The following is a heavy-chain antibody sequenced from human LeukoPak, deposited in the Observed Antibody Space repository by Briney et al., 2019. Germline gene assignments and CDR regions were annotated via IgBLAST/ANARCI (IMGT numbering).Heavy chain of an antibody. CDR3: ARVGIRFLEQYYFDY. D-gene: IGHD3-3*01. V-gene: IGHV3-21*04. CDR1: GFTFSNYG. J-gene: IGHJ4*02. CDR2: ISTSSSYI. Sequence: GGSLRLSCAASGFTFSNYGMHWVRQAPGKGLEWLSCISTSSSYIYYADSVKGRFTVSRDNAMNSLLLQMNSLIAEDTAVYYCARVGIRFLEQYYFDYWGQGTLVTVSS.